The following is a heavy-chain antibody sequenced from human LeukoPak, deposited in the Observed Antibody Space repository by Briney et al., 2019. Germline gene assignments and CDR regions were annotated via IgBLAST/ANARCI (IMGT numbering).Heavy chain of an antibody. J-gene: IGHJ4*02. CDR3: AKDQDVDTAMVMGY. D-gene: IGHD5-18*01. CDR1: GFTFSSYA. Sequence: GGSLRLSCAASGFTFSSYAMSWVRQAPGKGLEWVAVISYDGSNKYYADSVKGRFTTSRDNSKNTLYLQMNSLRAEDTAVYYCAKDQDVDTAMVMGYWGQGTLVTVSS. CDR2: ISYDGSNK. V-gene: IGHV3-30*18.